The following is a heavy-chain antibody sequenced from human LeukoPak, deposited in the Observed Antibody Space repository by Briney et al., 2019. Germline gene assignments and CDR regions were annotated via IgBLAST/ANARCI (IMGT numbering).Heavy chain of an antibody. Sequence: ASVKVSCKASGYTFTSYGISWVRQAPGQGLEWMGWISAYNGNTNYAQKLQGRVTMTTDTSTSTAYMELRSLRSDDTAVYYCARILGYCSSTSSYRPVDYWGQGTLVTVSS. CDR3: ARILGYCSSTSSYRPVDY. D-gene: IGHD2-2*02. V-gene: IGHV1-18*01. J-gene: IGHJ4*02. CDR2: ISAYNGNT. CDR1: GYTFTSYG.